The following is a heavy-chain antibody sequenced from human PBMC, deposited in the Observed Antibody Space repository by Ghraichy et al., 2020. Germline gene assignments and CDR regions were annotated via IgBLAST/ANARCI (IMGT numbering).Heavy chain of an antibody. Sequence: GGSLRLSCAASGFTFSDHYMDWVRQAPGKGLEWVGRVRKKANNYNTEYGASVRGRFTVSRDDSENSLYLQMSSLKSEDTAVYFCVRGWDSGGNWFSGDSWGQGTLVTVSS. CDR2: VRKKANNYNT. CDR3: VRGWDSGGNWFSGDS. J-gene: IGHJ4*02. D-gene: IGHD2-15*01. V-gene: IGHV3-72*01. CDR1: GFTFSDHY.